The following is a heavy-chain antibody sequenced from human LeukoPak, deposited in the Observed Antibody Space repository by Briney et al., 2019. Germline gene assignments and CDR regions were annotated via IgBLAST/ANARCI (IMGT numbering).Heavy chain of an antibody. CDR1: GGSVSSRRNF. J-gene: IGHJ3*02. CDR3: VRLLGGYFAGNTFDI. D-gene: IGHD3-9*01. V-gene: IGHV4-39*02. CDR2: IYYTGSA. Sequence: PSETLSLTCTVSGGSVSSRRNFWAWIRQTPGKGLEWIGTIYYTGSANYNPSLKSRVTMSVDTSKDHFSLNLSSVTATDTAVYFCVRLLGGYFAGNTFDIWGQGTVVSVSS.